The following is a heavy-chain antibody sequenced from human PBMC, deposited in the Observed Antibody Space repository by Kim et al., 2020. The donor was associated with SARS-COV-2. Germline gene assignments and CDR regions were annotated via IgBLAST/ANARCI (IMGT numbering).Heavy chain of an antibody. Sequence: GGSLRLSCAASGFTFRNNWMSWVRQAPGKGLEWVANIKQDGSEKNYVDSVKGRFTISRDNAKNSLYLQMNSLRADDTAVYYCARESSGYSDWGQGTLVTVSS. D-gene: IGHD5-12*01. CDR3: ARESSGYSD. CDR2: IKQDGSEK. CDR1: GFTFRNNW. J-gene: IGHJ4*02. V-gene: IGHV3-7*03.